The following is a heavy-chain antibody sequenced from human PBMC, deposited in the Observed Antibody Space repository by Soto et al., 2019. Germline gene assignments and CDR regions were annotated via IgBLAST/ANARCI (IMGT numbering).Heavy chain of an antibody. D-gene: IGHD3-16*01. CDR1: GYTFVEFY. J-gene: IGHJ5*02. CDR3: VRGGPYEYNREGNWFDP. V-gene: IGHV1-2*02. CDR2: VNPNNGVT. Sequence: QLVQSGAEVKQPGASVKVSCKTSGYTFVEFYMHWVRQAPGQGLEWVGWVNPNNGVTHYTGKFQGRVTRTIYKSTIPAYKELDGRRPDDTAVYYCVRGGPYEYNREGNWFDPWGQGTLVIVSS.